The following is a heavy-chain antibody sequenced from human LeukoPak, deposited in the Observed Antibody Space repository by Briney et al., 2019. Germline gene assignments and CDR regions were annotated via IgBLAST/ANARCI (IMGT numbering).Heavy chain of an antibody. CDR3: ARSLTGYSKFDY. V-gene: IGHV4-59*11. CDR1: GGSISSHY. D-gene: IGHD3-9*01. Sequence: SETLSLTCNVSGGSISSHYWNWIRQAPGKGLEWIGYIYYSGSTNYNPSLKSRVTISVDTSKNQFSLKLSSVTAADTAVYYCARSLTGYSKFDYWGQGTLVTVSS. J-gene: IGHJ4*02. CDR2: IYYSGST.